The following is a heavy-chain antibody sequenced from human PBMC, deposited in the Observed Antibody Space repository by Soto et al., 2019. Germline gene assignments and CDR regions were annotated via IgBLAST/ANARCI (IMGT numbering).Heavy chain of an antibody. V-gene: IGHV4-34*01. CDR3: ARRSPLLSAFDI. Sequence: SETLSLTCAVYGGSFSGYYWSWIRQPPGKGLEWIGEINHSGSTNYNPSLKSRVTISVDTSKNQFSLKLSSVTAAGTAVYYCARRSPLLSAFDIWGQGTMVTVSS. CDR2: INHSGST. J-gene: IGHJ3*02. CDR1: GGSFSGYY. D-gene: IGHD2-8*02.